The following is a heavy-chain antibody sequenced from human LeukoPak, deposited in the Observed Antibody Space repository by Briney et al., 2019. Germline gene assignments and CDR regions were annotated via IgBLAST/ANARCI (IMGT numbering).Heavy chain of an antibody. CDR3: ARRPNYTYFYAMDV. CDR1: GLSISSSSTYY. J-gene: IGHJ6*02. D-gene: IGHD1-7*01. CDR2: IFYNRNT. V-gene: IGHV4-39*01. Sequence: SETLSLTCTVSGLSISSSSTYYGAWVRQPAGKGLEWIGSIFYNRNTYYNPSLKSRVTISVDTSKNQFSLKLYSVTAADTAVYYCARRPNYTYFYAMDVRGQGTTVTVSS.